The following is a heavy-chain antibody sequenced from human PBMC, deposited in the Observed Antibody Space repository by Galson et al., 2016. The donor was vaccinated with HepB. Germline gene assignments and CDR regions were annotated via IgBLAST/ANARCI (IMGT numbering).Heavy chain of an antibody. CDR1: GGSISSSHW. V-gene: IGHV4-4*02. J-gene: IGHJ6*02. Sequence: SETLSLTCDVSGGSISSSHWWGWVRHPPGKGLEWIGEIYHSGSTNYNPSLKSRLTLSVHKSKNHFSLNLSSVTAADTAVYYCTRDLADGYGLDVWGQGTTVTVSS. D-gene: IGHD5-24*01. CDR2: IYHSGST. CDR3: TRDLADGYGLDV.